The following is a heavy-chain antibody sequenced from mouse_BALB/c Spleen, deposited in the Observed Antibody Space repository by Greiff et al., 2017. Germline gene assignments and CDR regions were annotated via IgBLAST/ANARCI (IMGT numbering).Heavy chain of an antibody. Sequence: EVMLVESGGGLVQPGGSLKLSCAASGFTFSSYTMSWVRQTPEKRLEWVAYISNGGGSTYYPDTVKGRFTISRDNAKNTLYLQMSSLKSEDTAMYYCARHEITTAPAWFAYWGQGTLVTVSA. CDR1: GFTFSSYT. V-gene: IGHV5-12-2*01. J-gene: IGHJ3*01. CDR3: ARHEITTAPAWFAY. CDR2: ISNGGGST. D-gene: IGHD1-2*01.